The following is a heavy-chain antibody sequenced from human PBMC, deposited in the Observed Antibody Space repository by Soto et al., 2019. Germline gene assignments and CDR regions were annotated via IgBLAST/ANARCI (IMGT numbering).Heavy chain of an antibody. J-gene: IGHJ4*02. Sequence: QVQLQESGPGLVKPSQTLSLTCTVSGGSISSGDYYWSWIRQPPGKGLEWIGYIYYSGSTYYNPSIKSRVTIAVDTSRTQFSLKLSSVTAADTAVYYCARAKDGITFGGVFSDDYWGQGTLVTVSS. CDR1: GGSISSGDYY. V-gene: IGHV4-30-4*01. D-gene: IGHD3-16*01. CDR3: ARAKDGITFGGVFSDDY. CDR2: IYYSGST.